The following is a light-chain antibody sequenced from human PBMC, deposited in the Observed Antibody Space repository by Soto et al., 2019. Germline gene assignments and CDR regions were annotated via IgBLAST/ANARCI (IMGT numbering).Light chain of an antibody. CDR2: DAS. J-gene: IGKJ4*01. CDR3: QQFSSYPLA. V-gene: IGKV3-20*01. CDR1: QTVRNNY. Sequence: EFVLTQSPGTLSLSPGERATLSCRASQTVRNNYLAWYQQKPGQAPRLLIYDASSRATGIPDRFSGGGSGADFPLTMSRLEPEDFALYFCQQFSSYPLAFVGGTK.